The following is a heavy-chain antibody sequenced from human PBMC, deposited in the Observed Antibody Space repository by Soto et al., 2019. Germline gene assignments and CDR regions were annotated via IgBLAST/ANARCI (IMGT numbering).Heavy chain of an antibody. CDR1: GYTSTNYG. Sequence: ASVKVSCKASGYTSTNYGMHWVRQAPGQRLEWMGWINAGSGNTKYSQKFQGRITITRDTSASTVYMELSSLRSEDTAVYYCARGLGGIAARLGSWGQGTLVTVSS. CDR3: ARGLGGIAARLGS. CDR2: INAGSGNT. D-gene: IGHD6-6*01. V-gene: IGHV1-3*01. J-gene: IGHJ4*02.